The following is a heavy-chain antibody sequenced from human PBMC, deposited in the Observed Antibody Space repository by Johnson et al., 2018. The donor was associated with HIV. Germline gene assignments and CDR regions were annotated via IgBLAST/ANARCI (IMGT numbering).Heavy chain of an antibody. CDR2: IKQDGSEK. D-gene: IGHD4-23*01. CDR1: GFTFSSYW. CDR3: ARVTQQVVRVGSDAFDI. J-gene: IGHJ3*02. V-gene: IGHV3-7*01. Sequence: MLLVESGGGLVQPVGSLRLSCAASGFTFSSYWMSWVRQAPGKGLEWVANIKQDGSEKYYVDSVKGRFTISRDNSKNTLYLQMNSLRAEDTAVYYCARVTQQVVRVGSDAFDIWGQGTMVTVSS.